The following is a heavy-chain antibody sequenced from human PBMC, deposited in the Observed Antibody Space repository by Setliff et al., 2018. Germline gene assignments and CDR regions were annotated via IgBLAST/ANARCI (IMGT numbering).Heavy chain of an antibody. CDR1: GYSISNIYY. D-gene: IGHD1-1*01. CDR3: GRVGNWNFFDF. V-gene: IGHV4-38-2*01. J-gene: IGHJ4*02. Sequence: PSETLSLTCAVSGYSISNIYYWGWIRQPPGKGLEWIATIHHSGSTNYNPPLKSRATISVDTSKNQFSLKVSSVTAADTAVYYCGRVGNWNFFDFWGQGTLVTVSS. CDR2: IHHSGST.